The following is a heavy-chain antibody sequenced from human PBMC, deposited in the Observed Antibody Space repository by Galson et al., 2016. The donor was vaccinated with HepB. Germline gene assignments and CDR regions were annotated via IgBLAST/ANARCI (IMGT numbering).Heavy chain of an antibody. Sequence: TLSLTCTVSGGSISSGGYYWSWIRQHPGKGLEWIGYIYYGGSTYYNPSLRSRVTISADTSKNQFSLKLNSVTAADTAVYYCARGSAFGGVDNWGQGTLVTVSS. CDR1: GGSISSGGYY. V-gene: IGHV4-31*03. D-gene: IGHD3-16*01. CDR2: IYYGGST. J-gene: IGHJ4*02. CDR3: ARGSAFGGVDN.